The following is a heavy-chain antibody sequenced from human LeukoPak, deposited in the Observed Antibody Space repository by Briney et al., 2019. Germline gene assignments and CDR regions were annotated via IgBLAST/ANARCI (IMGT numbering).Heavy chain of an antibody. D-gene: IGHD6-13*01. Sequence: PGGSLRLSRAASGFTFSSYAMSWVRQAPGKGLEWVSAISGSGGSTYYADSVKGRFTISRDNSKNTLYLQMNSLRAEDTAVYYCARSIAAAGGYYFDYWGQGTLVTVSS. V-gene: IGHV3-23*01. CDR1: GFTFSSYA. CDR3: ARSIAAAGGYYFDY. CDR2: ISGSGGST. J-gene: IGHJ4*02.